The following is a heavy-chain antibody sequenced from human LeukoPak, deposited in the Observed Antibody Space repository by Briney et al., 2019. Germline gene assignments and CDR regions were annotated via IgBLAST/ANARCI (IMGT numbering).Heavy chain of an antibody. D-gene: IGHD3-3*01. CDR3: ASGDFWSGYWVY. CDR1: GVSFRGYY. CDR2: INHSGST. J-gene: IGHJ4*02. V-gene: IGHV4-34*01. Sequence: PSETLSLTCAVYGVSFRGYYWSWIRQPPGKGLEWIGEINHSGSTNYNPSLKSRVTISVDTSKNQFSLKLSSVTAADTAVYYCASGDFWSGYWVYWGQGTLVTVSS.